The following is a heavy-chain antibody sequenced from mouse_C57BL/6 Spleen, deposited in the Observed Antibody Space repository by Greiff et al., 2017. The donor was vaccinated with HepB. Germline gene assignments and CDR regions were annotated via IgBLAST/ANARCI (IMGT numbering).Heavy chain of an antibody. Sequence: QVQLQQSGPELVKPGASVKISCKASGYAFSSSWMNWVKQRSGKGLEWIGRIYPGDGDTNYNGKFKGKATLTADKSSSTAYMQLSSLTSEDSAVYFCAPSDYYGSSSFAYWGQGTLVTVSA. V-gene: IGHV1-82*01. CDR3: APSDYYGSSSFAY. CDR2: IYPGDGDT. D-gene: IGHD1-1*01. CDR1: GYAFSSSW. J-gene: IGHJ3*01.